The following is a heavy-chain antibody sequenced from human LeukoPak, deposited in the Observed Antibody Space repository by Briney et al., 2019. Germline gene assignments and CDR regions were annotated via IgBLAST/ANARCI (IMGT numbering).Heavy chain of an antibody. CDR1: GGTFSSYA. CDR2: IIPIFGTA. Sequence: SVKVSCKASGGTFSSYAISWVRQAPGQGLEWMGGIIPIFGTANYAQKFQGRVTITADESTSTAYIELSSLRSEDTAVYYCARMGEGMATTFDYWGQGTLVTVSS. J-gene: IGHJ4*02. V-gene: IGHV1-69*13. D-gene: IGHD5-24*01. CDR3: ARMGEGMATTFDY.